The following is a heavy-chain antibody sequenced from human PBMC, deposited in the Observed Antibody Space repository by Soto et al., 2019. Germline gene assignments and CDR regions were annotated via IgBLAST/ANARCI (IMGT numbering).Heavy chain of an antibody. D-gene: IGHD6-19*01. CDR1: FTSYD. CDR2: MNPNSGNT. V-gene: IGHV1-8*01. Sequence: QVQLVQSGAEVKKPGASVKVSCTFTSYDINWVRQATGQGLEWMGWMNPNSGNTRYAQKLQGRVTMTRNTSNFTAYMELSSLRSEDTAVYYCARGPGSSDWRFSYYYMDVW. J-gene: IGHJ6*03. CDR3: ARGPGSSDWRFSYYYMDV.